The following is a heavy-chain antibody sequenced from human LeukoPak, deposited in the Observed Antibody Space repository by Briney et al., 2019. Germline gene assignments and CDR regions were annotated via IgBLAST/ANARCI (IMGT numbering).Heavy chain of an antibody. CDR1: GDSVSSNSAA. CDR2: TYYRSKWYN. CDR3: ARGGTAAAGPRLDY. D-gene: IGHD6-13*01. Sequence: SQTLSLACAISGDSVSSNSAAWNWIRQSPSRGLEWLGRTYYRSKWYNDYAVSVKSRITINPDTSKNQFSLQLNSVTPEGTAVYYCARGGTAAAGPRLDYWGQGTLVTVSS. V-gene: IGHV6-1*01. J-gene: IGHJ4*02.